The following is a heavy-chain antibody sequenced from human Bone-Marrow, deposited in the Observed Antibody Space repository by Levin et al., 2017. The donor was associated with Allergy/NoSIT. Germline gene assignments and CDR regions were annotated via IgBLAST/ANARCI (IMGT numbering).Heavy chain of an antibody. Sequence: SETLSLTCTVSGGSISSGTYYWSWIRQHPGKGLEWIGYIYYSGSTYYNPSLKSRLTISVDTSKNQFSLKLSSVTAADTAVYYCARRGRTMVTQSGFAFDIWGQGTMVTVSS. CDR1: GGSISSGTYY. D-gene: IGHD4-23*01. CDR2: IYYSGST. J-gene: IGHJ3*02. V-gene: IGHV4-31*03. CDR3: ARRGRTMVTQSGFAFDI.